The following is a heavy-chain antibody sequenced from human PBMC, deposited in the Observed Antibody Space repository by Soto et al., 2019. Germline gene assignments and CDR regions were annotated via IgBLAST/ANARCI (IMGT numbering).Heavy chain of an antibody. CDR2: IYYTGKT. D-gene: IGHD2-21*01. V-gene: IGHV4-59*01. CDR3: VRKHNRAGFFDS. CDR1: GGTIGDYY. J-gene: IGHJ4*02. Sequence: SETLSLTCSISGGTIGDYYWSWIRQPPGKGLEWLAYIYYTGKTDQNPSLERRVSISLGTSKNQFSLHLRSVTAADTAVYYCVRKHNRAGFFDSWGPGILVTVSS.